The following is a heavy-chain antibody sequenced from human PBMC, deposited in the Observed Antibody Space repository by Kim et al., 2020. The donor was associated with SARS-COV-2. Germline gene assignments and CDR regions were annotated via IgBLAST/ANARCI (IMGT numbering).Heavy chain of an antibody. J-gene: IGHJ4*02. D-gene: IGHD5-18*01. CDR2: ISSSSSYI. CDR1: GFTFSSYS. Sequence: GGSLRLSCAASGFTFSSYSMNWVRQAPGKGLEWVSSISSSSSYIYYADSVKGRFTISRDNAKNSLYLQMNSLRAEDTAVYYCARLRYSAYYFDYWGQGTLVTVSS. V-gene: IGHV3-21*01. CDR3: ARLRYSAYYFDY.